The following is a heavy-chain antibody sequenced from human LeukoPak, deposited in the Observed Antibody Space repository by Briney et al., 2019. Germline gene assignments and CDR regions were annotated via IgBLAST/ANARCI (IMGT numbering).Heavy chain of an antibody. CDR3: ARGDTSYGGDFDY. CDR1: GGSFSGYY. J-gene: IGHJ4*02. D-gene: IGHD2-21*01. CDR2: INHSGST. V-gene: IGHV4-34*01. Sequence: PSETLSLTCAVYGGSFSGYYWSWIRQPPGKGLEWIGEINHSGSTNYNPSLKSRVTISVDTSKNQFSLKLSSVTAADTAVYYCARGDTSYGGDFDYWGQGTLVTVSS.